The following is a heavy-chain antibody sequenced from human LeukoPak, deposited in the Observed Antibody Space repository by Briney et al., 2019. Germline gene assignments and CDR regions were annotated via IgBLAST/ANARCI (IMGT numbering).Heavy chain of an antibody. CDR2: TFYTGST. J-gene: IGHJ5*02. D-gene: IGHD3-16*01. Sequence: SETLSLTCTVSGGSISSHYWSWIRQSPGRGVGWIGFTFYTGSTNSNPSLKSRVTMSADPSKNQVSLRLISVTAADTAIYYCARHRDSLGFHNWFDPWGQGTLVSVSS. CDR3: ARHRDSLGFHNWFDP. V-gene: IGHV4-59*08. CDR1: GGSISSHY.